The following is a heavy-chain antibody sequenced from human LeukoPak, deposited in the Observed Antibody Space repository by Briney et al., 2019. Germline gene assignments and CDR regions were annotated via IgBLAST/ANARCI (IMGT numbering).Heavy chain of an antibody. Sequence: SETLSLTCTVSGGYISSGGYYWSWIRQHPGKGLEWIGYIYYSGSTYYSPSLKSRVTISVDTSKNQFSLKLTSVTAADTAVYYCARDLVTVTKGFDIWGQGTMVSVSS. CDR3: ARDLVTVTKGFDI. J-gene: IGHJ3*02. CDR2: IYYSGST. V-gene: IGHV4-31*03. D-gene: IGHD4-17*01. CDR1: GGYISSGGYY.